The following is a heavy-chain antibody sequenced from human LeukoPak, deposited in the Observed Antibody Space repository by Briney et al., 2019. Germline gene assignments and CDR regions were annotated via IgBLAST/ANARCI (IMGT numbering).Heavy chain of an antibody. D-gene: IGHD1-7*01. V-gene: IGHV3-48*02. CDR1: GFTFSSYS. CDR3: ARANYGGDY. Sequence: GGSLRLSCAASGFTFSSYSMNWVRQAPGKGLEWVSYISSSSSSIYYADSVKGRFTISRDNAKNSLCLQMNSLRDEDTAVYYCARANYGGDYRGQGTLVTVSS. CDR2: ISSSSSSI. J-gene: IGHJ4*02.